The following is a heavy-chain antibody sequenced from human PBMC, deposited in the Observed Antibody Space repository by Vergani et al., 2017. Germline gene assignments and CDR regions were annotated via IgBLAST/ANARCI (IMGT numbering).Heavy chain of an antibody. CDR3: ARDGSGGSPFAMDV. D-gene: IGHD2-15*01. Sequence: LVQSGSEVKNPGASVRVTCKASGYNFANYGIAWVRQAPGQGLEWMGKIYPSGGTNYAQKFQGRVTMTKDTSTSTVDMELSSLRSEDTAMYYCARDGSGGSPFAMDVWGQGTTVTVSS. V-gene: IGHV1-46*03. J-gene: IGHJ6*02. CDR2: IYPSGGT. CDR1: GYNFANYG.